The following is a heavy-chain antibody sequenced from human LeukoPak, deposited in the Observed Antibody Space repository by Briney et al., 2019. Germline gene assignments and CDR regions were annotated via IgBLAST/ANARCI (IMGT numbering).Heavy chain of an antibody. J-gene: IGHJ4*02. CDR3: AKLGGYSYGLFDY. Sequence: GGSLRLSCAASGFTFSSYYMKWVRQAPGKGLEWVSSISTSSSYIYYADSVKGRFTISGDNSKNTLYLQMNSLRAEDTAVYYCAKLGGYSYGLFDYWGQGTLVTVSS. CDR1: GFTFSSYY. CDR2: ISTSSSYI. D-gene: IGHD5-18*01. V-gene: IGHV3-21*04.